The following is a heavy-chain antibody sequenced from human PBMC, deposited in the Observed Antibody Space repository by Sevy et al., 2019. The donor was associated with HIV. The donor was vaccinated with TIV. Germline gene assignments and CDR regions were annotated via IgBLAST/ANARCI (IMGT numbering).Heavy chain of an antibody. V-gene: IGHV3-53*01. Sequence: GGSLRLSCAASGFTVSSNYMSWVRQAPGKGLEWVSVIYSGGSTYHADSVKGRFTISRDNSKNTLYLQMNSLRAEDTAVYYCAQRGAVAGTIAFDIWGQGTMVTVSS. CDR1: GFTVSSNY. CDR2: IYSGGST. CDR3: AQRGAVAGTIAFDI. J-gene: IGHJ3*02. D-gene: IGHD6-19*01.